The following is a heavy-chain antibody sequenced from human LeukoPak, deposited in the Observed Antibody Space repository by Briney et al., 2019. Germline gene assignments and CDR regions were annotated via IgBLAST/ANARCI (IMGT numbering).Heavy chain of an antibody. CDR2: IYSGGST. D-gene: IGHD3-22*01. CDR3: ARDPAADYYDSSSGFDY. Sequence: GGSLRLSCAASGFTVSSNYMSWVRQAPGKGLEWVSVIYSGGSTYYADSVKGRFTISRDNAKNSLYLQMNSLRAEDTAVYYCARDPAADYYDSSSGFDYWGQGTLVTVSS. J-gene: IGHJ4*02. V-gene: IGHV3-53*01. CDR1: GFTVSSNY.